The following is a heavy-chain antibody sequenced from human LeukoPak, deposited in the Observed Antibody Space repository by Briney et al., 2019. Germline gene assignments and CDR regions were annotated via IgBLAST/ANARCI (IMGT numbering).Heavy chain of an antibody. D-gene: IGHD5-18*01. CDR1: GFTFSSYG. CDR2: IWYDGSNK. CDR3: AKIGVQLWLLDYYYYMDV. V-gene: IGHV3-33*06. J-gene: IGHJ6*03. Sequence: GGSLRLYCAASGFTFSSYGMHWVRQAPGKGLEWVAVIWYDGSNKYYADSVKGRFTISRDNSKNTLYLQMNSLRAEDTAVYYCAKIGVQLWLLDYYYYMDVWGKGTTVTVSS.